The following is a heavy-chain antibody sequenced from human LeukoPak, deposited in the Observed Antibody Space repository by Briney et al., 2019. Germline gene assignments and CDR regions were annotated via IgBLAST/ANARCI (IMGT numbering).Heavy chain of an antibody. CDR1: GGSISSSSYY. CDR3: ARSSGSYYEDFDY. CDR2: IYYSGST. Sequence: SETLSLTCAVSGGSISSSSYYWGWIRQPPGKGLQWIGSIYYSGSTYYSPSLKSRVTISVDTSKNHFSLKLSSVTAADTAVYYCARSSGSYYEDFDYWGQGTLVTVSS. J-gene: IGHJ4*02. V-gene: IGHV4-39*02. D-gene: IGHD1-26*01.